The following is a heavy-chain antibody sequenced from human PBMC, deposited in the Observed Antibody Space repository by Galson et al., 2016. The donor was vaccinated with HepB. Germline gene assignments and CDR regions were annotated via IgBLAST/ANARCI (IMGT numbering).Heavy chain of an antibody. Sequence: SVKVSCKASGGTFSYYAISWVRQAPGQGLEWMGGITPIFGTANYAQKFQGRVTITADESTTTAYMDLSRLRSGDTAVYYCALDPRGDYVLDVWGQGTTVTVSS. CDR3: ALDPRGDYVLDV. CDR2: ITPIFGTA. V-gene: IGHV1-69*13. D-gene: IGHD3-10*01. J-gene: IGHJ6*02. CDR1: GGTFSYYA.